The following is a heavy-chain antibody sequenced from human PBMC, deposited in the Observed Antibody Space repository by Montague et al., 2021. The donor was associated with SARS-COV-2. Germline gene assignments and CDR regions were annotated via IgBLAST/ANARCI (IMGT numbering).Heavy chain of an antibody. V-gene: IGHV4-38-2*02. CDR1: GYSISTGYY. Sequence: TLSLTCTVSGYSISTGYYWGWIRQPPGKGLEWIGTIYHSGSTYFNPSLKSRVTISVDTSKNQFSLNLSSVTAADTAVYYCAKVAGSHDTFDIWGRGTMVAVCS. CDR3: AKVAGSHDTFDI. CDR2: IYHSGST. J-gene: IGHJ3*02. D-gene: IGHD6-19*01.